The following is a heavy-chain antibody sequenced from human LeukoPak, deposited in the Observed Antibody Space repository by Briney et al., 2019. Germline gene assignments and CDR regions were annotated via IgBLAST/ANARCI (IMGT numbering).Heavy chain of an antibody. CDR1: VYTFTSYG. J-gene: IGHJ4*02. V-gene: IGHV1-18*01. D-gene: IGHD3-22*01. Sequence: ASVKVSCKASVYTFTSYGISWVRQAPGQGLEWVGWISAYNDNTNYAQKLQGRVTMTTDTSTSTAYMELRSLRSDDTAVYYCARGRRYDSSGYRPEIDYWGQGTLVTVSS. CDR2: ISAYNDNT. CDR3: ARGRRYDSSGYRPEIDY.